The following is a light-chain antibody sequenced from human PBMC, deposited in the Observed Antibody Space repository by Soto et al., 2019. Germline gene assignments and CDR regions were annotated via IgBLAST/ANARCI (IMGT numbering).Light chain of an antibody. CDR3: QQYDNLPPYT. V-gene: IGKV1-33*01. Sequence: DIQMTQSPSSLSASVGDRVTITCQASQDISNYLNWYQQKPGKAPKLLIYDASNLETGVPSRFIGSGSGTDFTFTISSLQPEDIATYHCQQYDNLPPYTFGQGTKLEIK. CDR2: DAS. J-gene: IGKJ2*01. CDR1: QDISNY.